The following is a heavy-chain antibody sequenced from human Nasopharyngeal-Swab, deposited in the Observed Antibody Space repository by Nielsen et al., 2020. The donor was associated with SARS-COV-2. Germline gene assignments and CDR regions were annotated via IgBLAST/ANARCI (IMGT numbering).Heavy chain of an antibody. CDR2: ISTYTGDT. V-gene: IGHV1-18*01. CDR3: ARAKTGIVVLNNWFDP. J-gene: IGHJ5*02. D-gene: IGHD2/OR15-2a*01. Sequence: WVRQAPGQGLQWMGWISTYTGDTNYAQKFEGRVTLTTDPSTSTAYMELRRLRSDDSAVYYCARAKTGIVVLNNWFDPWGQGTLVTVSS.